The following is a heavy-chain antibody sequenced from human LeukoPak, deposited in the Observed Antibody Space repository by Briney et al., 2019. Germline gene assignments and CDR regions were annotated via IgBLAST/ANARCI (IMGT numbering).Heavy chain of an antibody. CDR2: IKQDGSEK. D-gene: IGHD6-19*01. J-gene: IGHJ4*02. CDR3: ARDRYSSGHSPSDY. CDR1: GFTFSSYW. Sequence: GGSLRLSCAASGFTFSSYWMSWVRQAPGKGLERVANIKQDGSEKYYVDSVKGRFTISRDNAKNSLYLQMNSLRAEDTAVYYCARDRYSSGHSPSDYWGQGTLVTVSS. V-gene: IGHV3-7*01.